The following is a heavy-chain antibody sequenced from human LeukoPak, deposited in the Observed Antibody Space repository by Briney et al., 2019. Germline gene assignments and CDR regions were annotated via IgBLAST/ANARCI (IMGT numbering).Heavy chain of an antibody. V-gene: IGHV1-2*02. D-gene: IGHD3-22*01. CDR3: ARVMGSYYDSSGYYPGGTLIY. Sequence: GASVKVSCKASGYTFTGYYMHWVRQAPGQGLKWMGWINPNSGGTNYAQKFQGRVTMTRDTSISTAYMELSRLRSDDTAVYYCARVMGSYYDSSGYYPGGTLIYWGQGTLVTVSS. CDR2: INPNSGGT. CDR1: GYTFTGYY. J-gene: IGHJ4*02.